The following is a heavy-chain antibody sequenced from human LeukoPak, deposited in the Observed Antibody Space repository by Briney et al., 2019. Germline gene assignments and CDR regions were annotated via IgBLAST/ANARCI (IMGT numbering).Heavy chain of an antibody. CDR1: GGSISSYY. CDR3: ARFRAVAGTLRSGYFDY. CDR2: IYYSGST. Sequence: PSETLSLTCTVSGGSISSYYWSWMRQPPGKGLEWIGYIYYSGSTNYNPSLKSRVTISVDTSKNQFSLKLSSVTAADTAVYYCARFRAVAGTLRSGYFDYWGQGTLVTVSS. D-gene: IGHD6-19*01. V-gene: IGHV4-59*12. J-gene: IGHJ4*02.